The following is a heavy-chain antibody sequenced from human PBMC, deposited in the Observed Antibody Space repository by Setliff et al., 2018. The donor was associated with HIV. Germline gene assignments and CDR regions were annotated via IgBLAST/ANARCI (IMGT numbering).Heavy chain of an antibody. Sequence: SSETLSLTCSVSGGSIISGSYYWSWIRQPAGKGLEWIGHIYTSGSTNYNPSLKSRVTISVDTSKNQFSLKLSSVTAADTAVYYCARTSEYDLGLTKYLDYWGQGTLVTVSS. CDR2: IYTSGST. CDR3: ARTSEYDLGLTKYLDY. V-gene: IGHV4-61*09. D-gene: IGHD2-8*01. CDR1: GGSIISGSYY. J-gene: IGHJ4*02.